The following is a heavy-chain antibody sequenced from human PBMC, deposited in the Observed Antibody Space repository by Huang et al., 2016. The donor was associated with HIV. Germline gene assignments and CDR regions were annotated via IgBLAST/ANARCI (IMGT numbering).Heavy chain of an antibody. CDR2: MKRDGSST. D-gene: IGHD3-10*01. Sequence: EVQLVESGGGLVQPGGSLRLSCAASGFTFSSYWMHWVRQVPGKGLWWVAHMKRDGSSTSHADSVKGRVTISRDNAKNTLYLQMNSLRAEDTAVYYCARGSRQGKYYYGSGTAYWGQGTLVTVSS. J-gene: IGHJ4*02. V-gene: IGHV3-74*01. CDR1: GFTFSSYW. CDR3: ARGSRQGKYYYGSGTAY.